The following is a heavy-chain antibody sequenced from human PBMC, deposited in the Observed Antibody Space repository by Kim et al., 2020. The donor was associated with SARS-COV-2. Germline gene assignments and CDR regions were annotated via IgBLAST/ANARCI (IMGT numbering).Heavy chain of an antibody. CDR3: ARGRDSRDYYGMDV. J-gene: IGHJ6*02. V-gene: IGHV3-74*01. D-gene: IGHD2-15*01. Sequence: AVSVTGRFPISSDNAKHPLYLQMNSLRAEDTAVYYCARGRDSRDYYGMDVWGQGTTVTVSS.